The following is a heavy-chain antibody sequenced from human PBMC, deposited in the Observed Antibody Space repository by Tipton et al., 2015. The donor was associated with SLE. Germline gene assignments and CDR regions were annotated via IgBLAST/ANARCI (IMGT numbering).Heavy chain of an antibody. J-gene: IGHJ5*02. CDR1: GYSFSGYW. CDR3: ARYMGDTLVRSWFQP. Sequence: QLVQSGAEVKKSGESLKISCEGSGYSFSGYWIGWVRQMPGKGLEWMGIIYPDDSDTRYSPSFQGQVTISADKSIRTAYLPGSSLKASGTGRYYWARYMGDTLVRSWFQPGGQETLFTVSS. CDR2: IYPDDSDT. V-gene: IGHV5-51*03. D-gene: IGHD3-22*01.